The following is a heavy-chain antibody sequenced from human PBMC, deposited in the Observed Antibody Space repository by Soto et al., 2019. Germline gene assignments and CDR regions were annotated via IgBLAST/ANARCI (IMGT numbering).Heavy chain of an antibody. V-gene: IGHV4-39*01. CDR2: IYYSGST. J-gene: IGHJ4*02. CDR3: ARRTGSYWPYYFDS. CDR1: GGSISSSTYY. D-gene: IGHD1-26*01. Sequence: QLQLQESGPGLVKPSETLSLTCTVSGGSISSSTYYWGWIRQPPGKGLEWIGNIYYSGSTNYNPSLKSRVTIAVDTSENQFSLKVNSLTAADTAVYYCARRTGSYWPYYFDSWGQGTLVTVSS.